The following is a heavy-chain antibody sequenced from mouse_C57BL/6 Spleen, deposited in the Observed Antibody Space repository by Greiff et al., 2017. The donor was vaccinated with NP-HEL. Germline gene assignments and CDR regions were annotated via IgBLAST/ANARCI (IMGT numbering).Heavy chain of an antibody. V-gene: IGHV1-18*01. CDR2: INPNNGGT. Sequence: VQLKQSGPELVKPGASVKIPCKASGYTFTDYNMDWVKQSHGKSLEWIGDINPNNGGTIYNQKFKGKATLTVDKSSSTAYMELRSLTSEDTAVYYCARVAIYYGSSDYFDYWGQGTTLTVSS. J-gene: IGHJ2*01. D-gene: IGHD1-1*01. CDR3: ARVAIYYGSSDYFDY. CDR1: GYTFTDYN.